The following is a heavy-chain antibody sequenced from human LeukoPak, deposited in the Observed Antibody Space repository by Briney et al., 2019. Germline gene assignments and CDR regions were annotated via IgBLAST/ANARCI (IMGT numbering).Heavy chain of an antibody. D-gene: IGHD6-19*01. J-gene: IGHJ3*02. CDR3: ARGLIAVTGRGAFDM. CDR1: GFTLNNYA. V-gene: IGHV3-23*01. CDR2: TSSSDAGT. Sequence: PGGSLRLSCAASGFTLNNYAMSWLRQAPGKGLEWVSATSSSDAGTYHADSVRGRFTISRDNSKNSLYLQMNSLRAEATAVYYGARGLIAVTGRGAFDMGDQGTMVTVS.